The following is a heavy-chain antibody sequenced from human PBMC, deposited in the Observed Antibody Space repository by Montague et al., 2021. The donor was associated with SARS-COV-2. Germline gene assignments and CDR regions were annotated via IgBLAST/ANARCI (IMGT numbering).Heavy chain of an antibody. D-gene: IGHD1-26*01. V-gene: IGHV4-61*02. CDR2: IRTTGHT. CDR3: ARFGSGTLEFDL. Sequence: TLSLTCTVSGASISTGIYDWSWIRQPAGKGLEWVGRIRTTGHTDYNSSLESRVFMSVDTSTNQFSLSLTSVTAADTAGYFCARFGSGTLEFDLWGQGTLVTVSS. J-gene: IGHJ4*02. CDR1: GASISTGIYD.